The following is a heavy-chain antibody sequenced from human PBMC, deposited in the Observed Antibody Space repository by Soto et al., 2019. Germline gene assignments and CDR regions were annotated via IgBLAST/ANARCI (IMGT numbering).Heavy chain of an antibody. CDR2: ISSSGSII. Sequence: QVQLVESGGGLVEPGGSLRLSCVASGFTFSDYYMSWLRQPPGKGVEWLAYISSSGSIIKFADSLRGRFTIPRDNGKRSLFLQMDNLRAEDTAVYFCARQGTTLGLGVDWYVDVWGRGTLFNVSS. J-gene: IGHJ2*01. V-gene: IGHV3-11*01. CDR1: GFTFSDYY. CDR3: ARQGTTLGLGVDWYVDV. D-gene: IGHD3-3*01.